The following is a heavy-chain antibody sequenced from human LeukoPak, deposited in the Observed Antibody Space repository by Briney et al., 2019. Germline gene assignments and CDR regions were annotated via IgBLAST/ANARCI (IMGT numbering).Heavy chain of an antibody. CDR2: IYYSGGT. D-gene: IGHD4-17*01. J-gene: IGHJ4*02. CDR3: ARVQTDYGDYFDY. CDR1: GGSFSGYY. V-gene: IGHV4-59*01. Sequence: PSETLSLTCAVYGGSFSGYYWSWIRQPPGKGLEWIGYIYYSGGTNYNPSLKSRVTISVDTSKNQFSLKLSSVTAADTAVYYCARVQTDYGDYFDYWGQGTLVTVSS.